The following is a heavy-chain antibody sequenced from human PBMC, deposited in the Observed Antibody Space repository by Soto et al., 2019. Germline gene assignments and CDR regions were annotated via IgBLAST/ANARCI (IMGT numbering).Heavy chain of an antibody. CDR3: ARENSSGYFDY. Sequence: GASVKVSCEASGDSFTSYGISWVRQAPGQGLEWMGWISAYNGNTNYAQKLQGRVTMTTDTSTSTAYMELRSLRSDDTAVYYCARENSSGYFDYWGQGTLVTVSS. J-gene: IGHJ4*02. V-gene: IGHV1-18*01. CDR1: GDSFTSYG. D-gene: IGHD3-22*01. CDR2: ISAYNGNT.